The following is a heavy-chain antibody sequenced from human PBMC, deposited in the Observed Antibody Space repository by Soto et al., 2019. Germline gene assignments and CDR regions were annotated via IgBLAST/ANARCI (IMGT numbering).Heavy chain of an antibody. Sequence: EVQLLESGGGLVQPGGSLRLSCGASGFTFSSYAMSWVRQAQGKGLEWVSAISGGGGSTYYADSVKGRFTSSRDNSKNTLYMQMNSLRADDTAVYYCAKQAAVTTRTFDYWGQGTLVTVSS. CDR3: AKQAAVTTRTFDY. CDR1: GFTFSSYA. J-gene: IGHJ4*02. V-gene: IGHV3-23*01. D-gene: IGHD4-17*01. CDR2: ISGGGGST.